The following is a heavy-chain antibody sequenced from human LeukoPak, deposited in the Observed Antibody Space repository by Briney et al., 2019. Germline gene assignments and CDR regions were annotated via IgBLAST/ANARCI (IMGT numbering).Heavy chain of an antibody. CDR1: GFTFSSYA. D-gene: IGHD2-2*01. Sequence: GGSLRLSCAASGFTFSSYAMHWVRQAPGKGLEWVAVISYDGSNKYYADSVKGRFTISRDNSKNTLYLQMNSLRAEDTAIYYCAKRYCGSTSCPSPFYFFDYWGQGTLSPSPQ. V-gene: IGHV3-30-3*02. CDR2: ISYDGSNK. J-gene: IGHJ4*02. CDR3: AKRYCGSTSCPSPFYFFDY.